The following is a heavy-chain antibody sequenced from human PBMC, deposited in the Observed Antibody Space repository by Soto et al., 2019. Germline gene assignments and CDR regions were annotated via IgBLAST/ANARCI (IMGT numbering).Heavy chain of an antibody. J-gene: IGHJ3*02. CDR1: GFTFSSYA. CDR3: AKQSYPI. V-gene: IGHV3-23*01. Sequence: EVQLLESGGGLVQPGGSLRLSCAASGFTFSSYAMSWVRQAPGKGLEWVSAISGSGSSTDYADSVKGRFTISRDNSKNTVHLQMNSLRVEDTAVYYCAKQSYPIWGQGTMVTVSS. CDR2: ISGSGSST.